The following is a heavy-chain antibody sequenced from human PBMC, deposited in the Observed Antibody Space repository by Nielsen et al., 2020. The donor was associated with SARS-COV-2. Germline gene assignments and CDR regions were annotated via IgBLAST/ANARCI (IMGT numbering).Heavy chain of an antibody. CDR2: IYHSGST. V-gene: IGHV4-4*02. J-gene: IGHJ6*02. CDR1: GGSISSSNW. CDR3: ARQGLYYYYGMDV. Sequence: SETLSLTCAVSGGSISSSNWWSWVRQPPGKGLEWIGEIYHSGSTNYNPSLKSRVTISVDKSKNQFSLKLSSVTAADTAVYYCARQGLYYYYGMDVWGQGTTVTVSS.